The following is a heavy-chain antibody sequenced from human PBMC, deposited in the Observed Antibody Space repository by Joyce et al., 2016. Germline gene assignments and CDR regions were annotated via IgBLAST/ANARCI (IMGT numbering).Heavy chain of an antibody. CDR1: GGSIGSGSYF. J-gene: IGHJ5*01. V-gene: IGHV4-39*07. CDR2: DDHTGST. CDR3: ARVFITGNYFRGWFDS. Sequence: QLQLQESGPGLVKPSETLSLTCTVSGGSIGSGSYFWGWIRQPPGKGPEWIGNDDHTGSTNYPPSFRCSVALSLDTSNNRFSLSLGSVTAADTAFYFCARVFITGNYFRGWFDSWGQGILVTVSS. D-gene: IGHD1-26*01.